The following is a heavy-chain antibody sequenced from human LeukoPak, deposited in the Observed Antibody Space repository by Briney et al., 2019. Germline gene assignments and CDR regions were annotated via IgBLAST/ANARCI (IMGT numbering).Heavy chain of an antibody. CDR3: AKGLRYFDWLLH. V-gene: IGHV3-30*02. CDR1: GFTFSSYG. Sequence: GGSLRLSCAASGFTFSSYGMHWVRQAPGKGLEWVAFIWYDGSNKYYADSVKGRFTISRDNSKNTLYLQMNSLRAEDTAVYYCAKGLRYFDWLLHWGQGTLVTVSS. D-gene: IGHD3-9*01. J-gene: IGHJ4*02. CDR2: IWYDGSNK.